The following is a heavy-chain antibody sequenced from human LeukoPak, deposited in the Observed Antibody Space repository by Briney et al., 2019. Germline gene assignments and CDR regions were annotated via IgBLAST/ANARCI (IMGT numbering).Heavy chain of an antibody. CDR1: GFTFSTYA. V-gene: IGHV3-33*01. D-gene: IGHD4-17*01. CDR3: ARDRLTTVTTFHFDY. CDR2: IWSDSTNK. J-gene: IGHJ4*02. Sequence: RGSLRLSCAASGFTFSTYAMHWVRQAPGKGLEWVAVIWSDSTNKCYADSVRGRFTISRDNSKNTLYLQMSSLRAEDTAMYYCARDRLTTVTTFHFDYWGQGTLVTVSS.